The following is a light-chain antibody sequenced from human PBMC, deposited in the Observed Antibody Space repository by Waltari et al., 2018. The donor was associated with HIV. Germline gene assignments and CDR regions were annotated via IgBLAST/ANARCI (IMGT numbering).Light chain of an antibody. CDR3: SSYAGSNNLV. J-gene: IGLJ2*01. Sequence: QSALTQPPSASGSPGQSVTLSCTGTSSDVGGYNYVSWYQQRPGKAPKLMIYEVSKRPSGVPDRFSGSKSGNTASLTVSGLQAEDEADYYCSSYAGSNNLVFGGGTKLTVL. CDR1: SSDVGGYNY. V-gene: IGLV2-8*01. CDR2: EVS.